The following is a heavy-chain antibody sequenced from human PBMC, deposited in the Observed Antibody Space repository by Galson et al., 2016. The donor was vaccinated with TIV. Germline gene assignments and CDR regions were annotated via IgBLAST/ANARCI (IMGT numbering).Heavy chain of an antibody. J-gene: IGHJ4*02. CDR3: ARDGRETREHLAHMYFDN. CDR2: ISYAGSNK. CDR1: GFTVSNYA. Sequence: SLRLSCAASGFTVSNYAMHWVRQAPGKGLEWVAVISYAGSNKWYADAVKGRFTISRDTSKNTLYLQMNGLRAEDLAVYYCARDGRETREHLAHMYFDNWGQGTLVTVSS. V-gene: IGHV3-30*04. D-gene: IGHD1-26*01.